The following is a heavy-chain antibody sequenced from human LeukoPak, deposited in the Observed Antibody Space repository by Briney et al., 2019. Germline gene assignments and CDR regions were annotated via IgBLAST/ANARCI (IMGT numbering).Heavy chain of an antibody. CDR1: GFTFTGFA. CDR2: ISGSGGST. Sequence: GGSLRLSCAASGFTFTGFAMTWVRQAPGKGLKWVSSISGSGGSTYYADSVKGRFTISRDNSKNTLYLQMNSLRAEDTAVYYCAKTMGAIDHDYWGQGTLVTVSS. V-gene: IGHV3-23*01. D-gene: IGHD1-26*01. J-gene: IGHJ4*02. CDR3: AKTMGAIDHDY.